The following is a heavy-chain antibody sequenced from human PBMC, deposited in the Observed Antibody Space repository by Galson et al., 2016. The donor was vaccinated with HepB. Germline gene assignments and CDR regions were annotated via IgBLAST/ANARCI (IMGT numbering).Heavy chain of an antibody. CDR2: ISYDGINS. Sequence: SLRLSCAASGFTFSNYGMHWVRQAPGKGLEWVALISYDGINSYYADSLKGRFTNSRDNSKNTLYLQMNRLRAEDTGVYYCAKDRLAAPYYYYVMDVWGQGTTVTVSS. D-gene: IGHD3-10*01. CDR3: AKDRLAAPYYYYVMDV. CDR1: GFTFSNYG. J-gene: IGHJ6*02. V-gene: IGHV3-30*18.